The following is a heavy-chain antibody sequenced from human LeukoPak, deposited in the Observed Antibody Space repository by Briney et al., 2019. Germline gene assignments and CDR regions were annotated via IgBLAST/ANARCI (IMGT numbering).Heavy chain of an antibody. J-gene: IGHJ6*02. V-gene: IGHV4-34*01. Sequence: SETLSLTCAVYGGSFSGYYWSWIRQPPGKGLEWIGEINHSGSTNYNPSFKSRVTISVDTSKNQFSLKLSSVTAADTAVYYCARYSSVQAMDVWGQGTTVTVSS. CDR3: ARYSSVQAMDV. CDR1: GGSFSGYY. D-gene: IGHD2-15*01. CDR2: INHSGST.